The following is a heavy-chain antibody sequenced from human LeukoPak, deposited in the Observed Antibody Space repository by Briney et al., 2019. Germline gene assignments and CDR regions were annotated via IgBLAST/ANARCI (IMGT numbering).Heavy chain of an antibody. V-gene: IGHV4-59*08. CDR3: ARHAGGYQPPDY. CDR1: GGSISSYY. D-gene: IGHD5-12*01. Sequence: SGTLSLTCTVSGGSISSYYWSWIRQPPGKGLEWIGYVYYSGSTNYNPSLKSRVTISVDTSKNQFSLNLSSVTAADTAVYYCARHAGGYQPPDYWGQGTLVTVSS. CDR2: VYYSGST. J-gene: IGHJ4*02.